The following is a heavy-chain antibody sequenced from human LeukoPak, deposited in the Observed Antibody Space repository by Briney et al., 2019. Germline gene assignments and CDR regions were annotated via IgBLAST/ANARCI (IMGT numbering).Heavy chain of an antibody. Sequence: PGGSLRLSCAASGFTFSSYGMHWVRQAPGKGLEWVSFIRYDGSNEYYADSVRGRFTISRDNSKNTLYLQMNSLRAEDTAVYYCARGAHYDDYGGGYFDYWGQGTLVTVSS. CDR1: GFTFSSYG. D-gene: IGHD4-23*01. CDR2: IRYDGSNE. J-gene: IGHJ4*02. CDR3: ARGAHYDDYGGGYFDY. V-gene: IGHV3-30*02.